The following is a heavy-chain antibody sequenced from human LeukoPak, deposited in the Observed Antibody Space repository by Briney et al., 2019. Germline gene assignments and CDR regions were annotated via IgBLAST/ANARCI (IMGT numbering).Heavy chain of an antibody. Sequence: GGSLRLSCAGSGFTFGGNGMHWFRQTPGKWLGWVAFIAYDGSRAFYADSVKGRFPISRDNSKNPMCGQIEGPRTGDTAVYYCTRYNNDHFDYWGQGTLVTVSS. CDR3: TRYNNDHFDY. D-gene: IGHD1-14*01. CDR2: IAYDGSRA. CDR1: GFTFGGNG. V-gene: IGHV3-33*01. J-gene: IGHJ4*02.